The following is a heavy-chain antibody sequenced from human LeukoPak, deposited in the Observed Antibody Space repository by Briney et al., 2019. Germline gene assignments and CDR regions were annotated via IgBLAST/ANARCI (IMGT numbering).Heavy chain of an antibody. V-gene: IGHV1-8*01. CDR2: MNPNSGNT. D-gene: IGHD4-17*01. J-gene: IGHJ3*01. CDR1: GYTFTSYD. Sequence: GASVKVSCKASGYTFTSYDINWVRQATGQGLEWMGWMNPNSGNTGYAQKFQGRVTMTRNTSISTAYMELSSLRSEDTAVYYCARDRSTVTPPRPDTFDLWGQGTMVTVSS. CDR3: ARDRSTVTPPRPDTFDL.